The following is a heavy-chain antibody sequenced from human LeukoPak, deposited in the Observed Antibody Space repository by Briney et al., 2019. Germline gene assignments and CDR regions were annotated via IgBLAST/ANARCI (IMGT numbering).Heavy chain of an antibody. CDR3: ARRLETSEWFDL. CDR1: GYSFTDYY. D-gene: IGHD5/OR15-5a*01. Sequence: GASVKVSCKASGYSFTDYYMHWVRQAPGQGLEWMGIIYPGDSDTRYSPSLQGQVTISADKSFNSAYLQWRSLKASDTAMYYCARRLETSEWFDLWGQGTLVTVSS. V-gene: IGHV5-51*01. J-gene: IGHJ5*02. CDR2: IYPGDSDT.